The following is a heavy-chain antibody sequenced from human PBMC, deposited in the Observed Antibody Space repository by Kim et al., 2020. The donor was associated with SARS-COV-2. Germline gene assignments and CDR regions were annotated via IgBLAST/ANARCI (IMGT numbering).Heavy chain of an antibody. Sequence: LKSRVTISVDTSKNQFSLKLSSVTAADTAVYYCARQAGTGYYYYYYMDVWGKGTTVTVSS. J-gene: IGHJ6*03. D-gene: IGHD1-7*01. CDR3: ARQAGTGYYYYYYMDV. V-gene: IGHV4-39*01.